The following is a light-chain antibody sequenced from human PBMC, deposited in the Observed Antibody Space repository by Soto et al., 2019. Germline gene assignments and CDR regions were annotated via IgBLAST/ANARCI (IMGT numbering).Light chain of an antibody. V-gene: IGKV3-20*01. CDR2: GAS. CDR1: QSVGSSY. Sequence: EIVLTQSPGTLSLSPGERATLSCRASQSVGSSYLSWYQQKPGQAPRLLIYGASSRATGIPDRFSGTGSGTDFTLTISRLETEDSAVYYCQQYGTSPPHTFGGGTKVEIK. J-gene: IGKJ4*01. CDR3: QQYGTSPPHT.